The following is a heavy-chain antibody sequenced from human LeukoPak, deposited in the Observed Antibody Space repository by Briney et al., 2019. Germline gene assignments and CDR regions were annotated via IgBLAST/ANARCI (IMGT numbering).Heavy chain of an antibody. V-gene: IGHV4-61*02. J-gene: IGHJ6*03. CDR2: IYTSGTT. CDR3: AREDPYYYCYMDV. Sequence: SETLSFTCAVSGGSISSANYYWSWIRQPAGKGLEWIGRIYTSGTTNYNPSLTSRVTISIDTSKNHFSLKLSSVTAADTAVYYCAREDPYYYCYMDVWGKGTTVTVSS. CDR1: GGSISSANYY.